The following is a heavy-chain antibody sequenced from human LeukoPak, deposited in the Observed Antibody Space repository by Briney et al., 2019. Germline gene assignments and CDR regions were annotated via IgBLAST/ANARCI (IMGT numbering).Heavy chain of an antibody. CDR2: IEPDGSEK. CDR3: ARETTPAYSYYSMDV. V-gene: IGHV3-7*01. D-gene: IGHD1-14*01. CDR1: GFTFNNYW. Sequence: GGSLRLSCAISGFTFNNYWMSWVRQAPGTGLEWVANIEPDGSEKYYLDSVKGRFTISRDNAKNSLYLQMNSLRADDTAVYYWARETTPAYSYYSMDVWGKGTTVTVSS. J-gene: IGHJ6*03.